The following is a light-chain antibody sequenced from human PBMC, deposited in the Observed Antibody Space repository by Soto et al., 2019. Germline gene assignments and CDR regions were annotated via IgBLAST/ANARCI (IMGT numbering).Light chain of an antibody. CDR2: KAS. J-gene: IGKJ1*01. V-gene: IGKV1-5*03. CDR1: QSINDR. CDR3: QQCYTYPLK. Sequence: DIQMTQSPSTLSASVGDRVTITCRASQSINDRLAWYQQTPGKAPKLLIFKASTSQTGVPSTFSGSGSGTEFTHTISSLQPDDFATYYCQQCYTYPLKFGQGTKVDIK.